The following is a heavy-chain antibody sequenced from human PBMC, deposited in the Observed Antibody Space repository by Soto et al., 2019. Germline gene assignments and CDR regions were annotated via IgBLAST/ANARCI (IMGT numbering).Heavy chain of an antibody. CDR1: GGTFSNYA. Sequence: QVQLVQSGAEVKKPGSSVKVSCRASGGTFSNYAVSWVRQDPGQGVEWMGGIIPITGTTNYAQKFQGRVTITADESATTVDMELSSLRCDDTAIYYCSRGPDRRDLYRFDNWGPGTLVTVSP. V-gene: IGHV1-69*01. CDR2: IIPITGTT. J-gene: IGHJ4*02. D-gene: IGHD2-8*01. CDR3: SRGPDRRDLYRFDN.